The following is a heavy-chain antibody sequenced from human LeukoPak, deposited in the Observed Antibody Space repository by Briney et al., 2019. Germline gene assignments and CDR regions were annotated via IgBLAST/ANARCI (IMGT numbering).Heavy chain of an antibody. V-gene: IGHV3-7*03. CDR3: ARVVQIEGSPSYFDY. CDR2: IKQDGSEK. D-gene: IGHD1-26*01. J-gene: IGHJ4*02. Sequence: GGPLRLSCAASGFTFSSYWMSWVRQAPGKGLEWVANIKQDGSEKYYVDSVKGRFTIPRDNAKNSLYLQMNSLRAEDTAVYYCARVVQIEGSPSYFDYWGQGTLVTVSS. CDR1: GFTFSSYW.